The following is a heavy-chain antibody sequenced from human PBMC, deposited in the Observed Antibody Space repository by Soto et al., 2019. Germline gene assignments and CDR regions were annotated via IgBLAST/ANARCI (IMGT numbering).Heavy chain of an antibody. CDR3: AKVGFRVVIHGGLDY. V-gene: IGHV3-23*01. Sequence: EVQLLESGGGLVHPGGSLRLSCAASGFTFSSYAMSWVRQAPGKGLEWVSAISGSGGSTYYADSVKGRFTISRDNAKNTLYLQMTSLRAEDTAVYYCAKVGFRVVIHGGLDYWGQGTLVTVSS. J-gene: IGHJ4*02. CDR1: GFTFSSYA. D-gene: IGHD3-22*01. CDR2: ISGSGGST.